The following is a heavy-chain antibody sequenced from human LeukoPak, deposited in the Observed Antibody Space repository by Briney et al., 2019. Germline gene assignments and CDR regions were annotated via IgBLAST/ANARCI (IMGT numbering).Heavy chain of an antibody. V-gene: IGHV3-9*01. J-gene: IGHJ4*02. Sequence: AGGSLRLSCAASGFTFDDYAMPWVRQAPGKGLEWVSGISWNSGSIGYADSVKGRFTISRDNAKNSLYLQMNSLRAEDTALYYCAKDIYGDYSYYFDYWGQGTLVTVSS. CDR1: GFTFDDYA. D-gene: IGHD4-17*01. CDR2: ISWNSGSI. CDR3: AKDIYGDYSYYFDY.